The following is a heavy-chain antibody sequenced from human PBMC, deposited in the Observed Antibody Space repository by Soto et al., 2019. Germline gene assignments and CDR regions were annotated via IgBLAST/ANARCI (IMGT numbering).Heavy chain of an antibody. D-gene: IGHD3-22*01. CDR3: ARRTGTYFYDSGGYFFFDF. Sequence: GESLKISCQGSEYSFPNYWIGWVRQMPGRGLECMGIIYPGDSTTRYSPSFQGQVTISVDKSINTAYLQWPSLKASDTAIYYCARRTGTYFYDSGGYFFFDFWGQGTPVTVSS. J-gene: IGHJ4*02. CDR1: EYSFPNYW. V-gene: IGHV5-51*01. CDR2: IYPGDSTT.